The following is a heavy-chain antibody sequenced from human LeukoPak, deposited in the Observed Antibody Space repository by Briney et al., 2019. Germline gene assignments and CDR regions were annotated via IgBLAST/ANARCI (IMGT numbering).Heavy chain of an antibody. D-gene: IGHD3-3*01. CDR3: GRDWELRFHQGGLDY. CDR2: INPRDGET. V-gene: IGHV1-2*06. J-gene: IGHJ4*02. CDR1: GYNFVGYY. Sequence: ASVKVSYKASGYNFVGYYIHWVRQAPGQGLEWMGRINPRDGETNFAQKFQGRVTMTTDTSMSTAYMELSGLRSDDTAVYYCGRDWELRFHQGGLDYWGQGALVTVSS.